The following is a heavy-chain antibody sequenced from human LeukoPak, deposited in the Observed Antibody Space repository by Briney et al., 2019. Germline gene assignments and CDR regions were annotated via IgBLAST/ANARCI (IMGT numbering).Heavy chain of an antibody. D-gene: IGHD3-22*01. CDR1: GFTFSSYS. CDR2: ISSSSSYI. J-gene: IGHJ3*02. Sequence: GGSLRLSCAASGFTFSSYSMNWVRQAPGKGLEWVSSISSSSSYIYYADSVKGRFTISRDNAKNSLYLQVNSLRAEDTAVYYCARDQPGYYYDSSGYRVGDAFDIWGQGTMVTVSS. V-gene: IGHV3-21*01. CDR3: ARDQPGYYYDSSGYRVGDAFDI.